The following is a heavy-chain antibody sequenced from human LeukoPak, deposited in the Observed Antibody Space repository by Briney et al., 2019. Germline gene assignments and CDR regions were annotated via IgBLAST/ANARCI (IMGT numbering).Heavy chain of an antibody. D-gene: IGHD3-10*01. CDR1: GGSISSYY. J-gene: IGHJ5*02. Sequence: SETLSLTCTVSGGSISSYYWSWIRQSPGKGLEWIGYIYYSGSTNFNPSLKSRVTISVDTSKNQFSLKLSSVTAADTAVYYCARDSGTTGEVKFDPWGQGTLVTVSS. CDR3: ARDSGTTGEVKFDP. CDR2: IYYSGST. V-gene: IGHV4-59*01.